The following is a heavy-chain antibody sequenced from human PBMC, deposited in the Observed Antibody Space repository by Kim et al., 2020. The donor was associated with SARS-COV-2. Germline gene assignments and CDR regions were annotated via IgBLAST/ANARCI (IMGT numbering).Heavy chain of an antibody. CDR3: ARVGTNYYDSSGYIRG. D-gene: IGHD3-22*01. CDR1: GFTFSSYS. J-gene: IGHJ4*02. V-gene: IGHV3-21*01. CDR2: ISSSSSYI. Sequence: GGSLRLSCAASGFTFSSYSMNWVRQAPGKGLEWVSSISSSSSYIYYADSVKGRFTISRDNAKNSLYLQMNRLRAEDTAVYYCARVGTNYYDSSGYIRGWGQGTLVTVSS.